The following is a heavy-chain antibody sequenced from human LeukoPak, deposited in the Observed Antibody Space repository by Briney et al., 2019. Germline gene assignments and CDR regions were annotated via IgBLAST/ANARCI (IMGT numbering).Heavy chain of an antibody. J-gene: IGHJ4*02. CDR2: IYTSGRT. CDR1: GDSISSGDYY. Sequence: SQTLSLTCTVSGDSISSGDYYWSWIRQPAWKGLECIGRIYTSGRTSYNPSLKSRVIMSVDTSKNQFSLKLSSVTAADTAVYYCARGRYYFDYWDQGTLVTVSS. V-gene: IGHV4-61*02. CDR3: ARGRYYFDY.